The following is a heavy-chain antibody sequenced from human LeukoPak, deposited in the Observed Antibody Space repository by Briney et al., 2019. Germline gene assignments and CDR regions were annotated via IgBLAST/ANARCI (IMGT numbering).Heavy chain of an antibody. Sequence: PGRSLRLSCAASGFTFSSYAMHWVRQAPGKGLEWVAVISYDGSNKYYADSVKGRFTISRDNSKNTLYLQMNSLRAEDTAVYYCARVRHSKYYYYGMDVWGQGTTVTVSS. J-gene: IGHJ6*02. V-gene: IGHV3-30*04. CDR2: ISYDGSNK. D-gene: IGHD6-13*01. CDR3: ARVRHSKYYYYGMDV. CDR1: GFTFSSYA.